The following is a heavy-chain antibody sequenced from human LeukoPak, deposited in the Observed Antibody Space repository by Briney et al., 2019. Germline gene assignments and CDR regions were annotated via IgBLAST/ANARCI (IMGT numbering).Heavy chain of an antibody. CDR1: GFTFTSSA. CDR2: IVVGSGNT. CDR3: AAEWFGDGPLYYFDY. J-gene: IGHJ4*02. Sequence: GASVKVSCKASGFTFTSSAVQWVRQARGQRLEWIGWIVVGSGNTNYAQKFQERVTITRDMSTSTAYMELSSLRSEDTAVYYCAAEWFGDGPLYYFDYWGQGPLVTVSS. V-gene: IGHV1-58*01. D-gene: IGHD3-10*01.